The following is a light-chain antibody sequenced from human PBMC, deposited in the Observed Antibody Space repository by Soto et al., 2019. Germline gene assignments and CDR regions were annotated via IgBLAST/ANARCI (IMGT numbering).Light chain of an antibody. J-gene: IGKJ2*01. V-gene: IGKV1-5*01. CDR3: QQYNSIPGT. CDR1: QSISSW. CDR2: DAS. Sequence: DLQMTQSPSTLSASVGDRVTITCRASQSISSWLAWYQQKPGKAPKLLIYDASSLESGVPSRFSGSGSGTEFTLTISSLQPDDFATYYCQQYNSIPGTFGQGTKLEIK.